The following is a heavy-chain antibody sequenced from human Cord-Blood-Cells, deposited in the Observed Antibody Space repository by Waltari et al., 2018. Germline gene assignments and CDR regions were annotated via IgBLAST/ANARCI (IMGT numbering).Heavy chain of an antibody. V-gene: IGHV3-73*02. J-gene: IGHJ4*02. Sequence: EVQLVESGGGLVQPGGSLKLSCAASGFTFSGSAMHWVRQASGKGLEWVGRSRSKANSYATAYAASVKGRFTISRDDSKNTAYLQMNSLKTEDTAVYYCTSVDTAMDYYWGQGTLVTVSS. CDR1: GFTFSGSA. CDR3: TSVDTAMDYY. CDR2: SRSKANSYAT. D-gene: IGHD5-18*01.